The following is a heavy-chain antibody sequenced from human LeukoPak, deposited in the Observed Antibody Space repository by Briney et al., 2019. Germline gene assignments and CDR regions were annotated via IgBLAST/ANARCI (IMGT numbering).Heavy chain of an antibody. CDR2: IIPIFGTA. V-gene: IGHV1-69*13. Sequence: SVKVSCKASGGTFSSYAISWVRQAPGQGLEWMGGIIPIFGTANYAQKFQGRVTITADESTSTAYMELSSLRSEDTAVYYCARARGSYSIEGYYFDYWGQGTLVTFSS. J-gene: IGHJ4*02. CDR3: ARARGSYSIEGYYFDY. CDR1: GGTFSSYA. D-gene: IGHD1-26*01.